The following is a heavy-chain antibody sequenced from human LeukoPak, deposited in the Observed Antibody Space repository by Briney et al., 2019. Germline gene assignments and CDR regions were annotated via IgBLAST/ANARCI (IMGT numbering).Heavy chain of an antibody. J-gene: IGHJ4*02. Sequence: GASVKVSCKASGGTFSSYAISWVRQAPGQGLEWMGRIIPILGIANYAQKFQGRVTITADKSTSTAYMELSSLRSEGTAVYYCARDPSMDPTYYYGSGSSDWGQGTLVTVSS. V-gene: IGHV1-69*04. D-gene: IGHD3-10*01. CDR2: IIPILGIA. CDR3: ARDPSMDPTYYYGSGSSD. CDR1: GGTFSSYA.